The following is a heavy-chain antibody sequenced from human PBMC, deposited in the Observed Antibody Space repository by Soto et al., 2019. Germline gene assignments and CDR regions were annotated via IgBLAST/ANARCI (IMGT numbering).Heavy chain of an antibody. Sequence: ASVKVSCKASGYTFTSYDINWVRQATGQRHEWMGWMNPDSDNTGYVQKFQGRVTMTRNTAISTAYMELSSLRSEDTAVYYCARSVGGSNVNFDYWGQGTLVTVSS. V-gene: IGHV1-8*01. CDR2: MNPDSDNT. CDR1: GYTFTSYD. J-gene: IGHJ4*02. D-gene: IGHD3-10*01. CDR3: ARSVGGSNVNFDY.